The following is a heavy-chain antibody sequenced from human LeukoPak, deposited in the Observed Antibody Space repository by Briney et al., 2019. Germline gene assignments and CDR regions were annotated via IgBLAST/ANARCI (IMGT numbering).Heavy chain of an antibody. CDR1: GYTFTSYA. J-gene: IGHJ6*04. Sequence: ASVKVSCKASGYTFTSYAMHWVRQAPGQRLEWMGWINAGNGNTKYSQKFQGRVTITRDTSASTAYMELSSLRSEDTAVYYCARATRVSYGMDVWGKRPTVTVST. D-gene: IGHD3-10*01. CDR2: INAGNGNT. CDR3: ARATRVSYGMDV. V-gene: IGHV1-3*01.